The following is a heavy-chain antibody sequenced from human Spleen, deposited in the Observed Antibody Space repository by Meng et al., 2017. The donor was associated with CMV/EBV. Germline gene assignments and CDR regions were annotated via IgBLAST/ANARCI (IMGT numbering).Heavy chain of an antibody. CDR1: GFTLNIYW. J-gene: IGHJ5*02. V-gene: IGHV3-74*01. CDR2: INSDGSIT. D-gene: IGHD6-13*01. CDR3: ARDWLEGYSSSWYGSWFDP. Sequence: GGSLRLSCAASGFTLNIYWMHWVRQAPGKGLVWVSRINSDGSITTYADSVKGRFTISRDNAKNSLYLQMNSLRAEDTAVYYCARDWLEGYSSSWYGSWFDPWGQGTLVTVSS.